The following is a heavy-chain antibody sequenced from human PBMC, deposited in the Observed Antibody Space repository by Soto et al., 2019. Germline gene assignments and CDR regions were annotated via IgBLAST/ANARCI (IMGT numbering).Heavy chain of an antibody. Sequence: SVKVSCKASGGTFSSYAISWVRQAPGQGLEWMGGIIPIFGTANYAQKFQGRVTITADESTRTAYIELSSLRSEDTAVYYCGRGGLRPGMDAWAKGPRSPSP. V-gene: IGHV1-69*13. D-gene: IGHD3-10*01. CDR3: GRGGLRPGMDA. J-gene: IGHJ6*02. CDR1: GGTFSSYA. CDR2: IIPIFGTA.